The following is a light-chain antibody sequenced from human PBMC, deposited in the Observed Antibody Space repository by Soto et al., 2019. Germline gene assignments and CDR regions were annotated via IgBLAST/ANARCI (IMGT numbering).Light chain of an antibody. J-gene: IGKJ4*01. CDR1: QSISTW. Sequence: DVQMTQSPCTLSASVGDRVTITCRASQSISTWLAWYQQKPGKAPKLLIYKASSLESGVPSRFSGSGSGTEFTLTISSLQPDDFATYYCQQYNTYPLTCGGGTKVDIK. CDR3: QQYNTYPLT. V-gene: IGKV1-5*03. CDR2: KAS.